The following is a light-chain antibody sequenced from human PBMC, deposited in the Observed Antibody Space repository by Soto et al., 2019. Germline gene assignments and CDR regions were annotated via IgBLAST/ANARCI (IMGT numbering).Light chain of an antibody. Sequence: DIQMTQSPPSLSASVGDRVTITCQASHDISNYIGWYQQKPGKAPNLLIYDASNLKTGVPSRFSGSGSGTDFIFINSSLQPEDIATYYCQQYGNLPITFGQGTRLEIK. CDR3: QQYGNLPIT. CDR1: HDISNY. J-gene: IGKJ5*01. CDR2: DAS. V-gene: IGKV1-33*01.